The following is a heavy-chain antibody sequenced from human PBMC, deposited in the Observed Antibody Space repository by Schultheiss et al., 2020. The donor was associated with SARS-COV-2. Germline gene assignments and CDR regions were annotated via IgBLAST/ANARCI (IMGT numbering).Heavy chain of an antibody. D-gene: IGHD6-6*01. J-gene: IGHJ4*02. CDR1: RFTVNYNY. Sequence: GGSLRLSCAASRFTVNYNYMSWVRQAPGKGLEWVSAISGSGGSTYYADSVKGRFTISRDNSKNTLYLQMNSLRAEDTAVYYCAKEAARRAGGIFDYWGQGTLVTVSS. V-gene: IGHV3-23*01. CDR3: AKEAARRAGGIFDY. CDR2: ISGSGGST.